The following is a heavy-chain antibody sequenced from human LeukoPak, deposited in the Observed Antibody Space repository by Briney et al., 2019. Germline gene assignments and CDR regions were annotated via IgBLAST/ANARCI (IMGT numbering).Heavy chain of an antibody. CDR2: IYYSGST. V-gene: IGHV4-39*01. D-gene: IGHD6-13*01. Sequence: PSETLSLTCTVSGGSISSSGYYWGWIRQPPGKGLEWIGSIYYSGSTYYNPSLKSRVTISVDTSKNQFSLKLSSVTAADTAVYYCARHVGSSWENDYWGQGTLVTVSS. CDR1: GGSISSSGYY. J-gene: IGHJ4*02. CDR3: ARHVGSSWENDY.